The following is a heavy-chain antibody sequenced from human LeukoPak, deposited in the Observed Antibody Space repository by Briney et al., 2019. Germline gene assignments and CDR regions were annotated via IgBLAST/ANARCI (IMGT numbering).Heavy chain of an antibody. Sequence: GGSLRLSCAASGFNFSNYGMNWVRQAPGEGLEWVSGISRSGDTTYYAASVKGRFTISRGHSENTLFLQMDGLRADDTAVYFCARNRPAGYDYDYGFELQHWGQGTLVTVSS. J-gene: IGHJ1*01. CDR1: GFNFSNYG. CDR2: ISRSGDTT. CDR3: ARNRPAGYDYDYGFELQH. V-gene: IGHV3-23*01. D-gene: IGHD4/OR15-4a*01.